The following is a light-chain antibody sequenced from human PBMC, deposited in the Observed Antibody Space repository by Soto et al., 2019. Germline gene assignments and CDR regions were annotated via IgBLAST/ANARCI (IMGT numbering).Light chain of an antibody. V-gene: IGLV2-14*01. CDR1: SSDVGGYNY. CDR2: EVS. Sequence: QSVLTQPASVSGSPGQSITISCTGTSSDVGGYNYVSWYQQQPGKAPKLMIYEVSNRPSRVSNRFSGSKSGNTASLTISGLQAEDEADYYCSSYTRSSTPYVYGTGTKLTVL. CDR3: SSYTRSSTPYV. J-gene: IGLJ1*01.